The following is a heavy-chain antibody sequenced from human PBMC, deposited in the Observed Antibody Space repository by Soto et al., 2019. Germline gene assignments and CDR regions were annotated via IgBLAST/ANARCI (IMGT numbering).Heavy chain of an antibody. CDR2: IYYSGST. CDR1: GGSISSYY. Sequence: PSETLSLTCAVSGGSISSYYWRWIRQPPGKGLEWIGYIYYSGSTNYNPSLKSRVTISVDTSKNQFSLKLSSVTAADTAVYYCAYCARLDLYSGRYWGFDPWGQGALVTVSS. D-gene: IGHD1-26*01. CDR3: AYCARLDLYSGRYWGFDP. J-gene: IGHJ5*02. V-gene: IGHV4-59*01.